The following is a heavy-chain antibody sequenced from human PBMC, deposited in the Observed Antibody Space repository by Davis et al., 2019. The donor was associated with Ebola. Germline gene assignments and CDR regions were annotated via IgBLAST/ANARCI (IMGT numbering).Heavy chain of an antibody. CDR3: ARDLDYDSSGYYYLAY. CDR2: IWYDGSNK. D-gene: IGHD3-22*01. J-gene: IGHJ4*02. CDR1: GFTFSSYG. V-gene: IGHV3-33*08. Sequence: GESLKISCAASGFTFSSYGMHWVRQAPGKGLEWVAVIWYDGSNKYYADSVKGRFTISRDNSKNTLYLQMNSLRAEDTAVYYCARDLDYDSSGYYYLAYWGQGTLVTVSS.